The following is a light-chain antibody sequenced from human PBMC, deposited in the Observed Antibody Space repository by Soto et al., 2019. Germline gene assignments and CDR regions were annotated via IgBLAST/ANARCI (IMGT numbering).Light chain of an antibody. V-gene: IGLV1-40*01. CDR1: NSNLGAGYD. CDR3: QAYDYSLTAVV. J-gene: IGLJ3*02. CDR2: GNR. Sequence: QSVLTQPPSGSGVPGQRVTISCTGNNSNLGAGYDVHWYQQLPGAAPKLVVFGNRNRPSGVPERFSGSKSGTSASLAITGLQAEDEADYYCQAYDYSLTAVVFGGGTKLTVL.